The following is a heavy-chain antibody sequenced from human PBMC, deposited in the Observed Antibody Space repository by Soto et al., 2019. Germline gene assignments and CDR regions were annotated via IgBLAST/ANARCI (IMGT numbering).Heavy chain of an antibody. CDR1: GFIFSEST. J-gene: IGHJ4*02. CDR3: VKQAHGLDGVAFDY. CDR2: VSTSGRST. Sequence: GGSLRLSCSASGFIFSESTIYWVRQVPGKGLEAISAVSTSGRSTYYADSVKDRFTISRDNSKNTLFLQMGSLRPEDTAIYYCVKQAHGLDGVAFDYWGQGTQVTVS. V-gene: IGHV3-64D*06. D-gene: IGHD2-15*01.